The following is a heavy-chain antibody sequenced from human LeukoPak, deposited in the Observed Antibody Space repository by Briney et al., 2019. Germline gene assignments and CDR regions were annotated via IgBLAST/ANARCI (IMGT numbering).Heavy chain of an antibody. CDR1: GFTFSSYA. D-gene: IGHD2-15*01. Sequence: GGSLRLSCAASGFTFSSYAMSWVRQAPGKGLEWVSATSGSGGSTFYADSVKGRFTISRDNAKNSLYLQMNSLRAEDTAVYYCAREEGRAFDIWGQGTMVTVSS. CDR3: AREEGRAFDI. V-gene: IGHV3-23*01. CDR2: TSGSGGST. J-gene: IGHJ3*02.